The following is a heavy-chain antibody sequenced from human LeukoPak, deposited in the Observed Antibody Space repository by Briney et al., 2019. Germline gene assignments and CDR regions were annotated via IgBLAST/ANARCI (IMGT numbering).Heavy chain of an antibody. Sequence: PSETLSLTCAVYGGSFSGYYWSWIRQPPGKGLEWIGEINHNGSTNYNPSLKSRVTISVDTSKNQFSLKLSSVTAADTAVYYCARGDLWFGELLAYWGQGTLVTVSS. CDR1: GGSFSGYY. CDR3: ARGDLWFGELLAY. CDR2: INHNGST. V-gene: IGHV4-34*01. J-gene: IGHJ4*02. D-gene: IGHD3-10*01.